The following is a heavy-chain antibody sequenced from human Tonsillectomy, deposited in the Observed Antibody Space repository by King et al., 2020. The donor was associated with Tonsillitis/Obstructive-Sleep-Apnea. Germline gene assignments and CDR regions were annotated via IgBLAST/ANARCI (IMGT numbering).Heavy chain of an antibody. J-gene: IGHJ4*02. V-gene: IGHV3-74*01. D-gene: IGHD2-2*01. CDR2: INSDGSST. CDR1: GFTFSSYW. Sequence: VQLVESGGGLVQPGGSLRLSCAASGFTFSSYWMHWVRQAPGKGLVWVSRINSDGSSTSYADSVKGRFTISRDNAKNTLYLQMNSLRAEDTAVYYCARDRSHYSTSCYACPAEDYWGQGTLVTVSS. CDR3: ARDRSHYSTSCYACPAEDY.